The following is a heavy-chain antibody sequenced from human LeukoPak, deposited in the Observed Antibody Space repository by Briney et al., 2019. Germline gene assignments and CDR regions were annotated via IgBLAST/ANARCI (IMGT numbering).Heavy chain of an antibody. D-gene: IGHD6-19*01. V-gene: IGHV3-30-3*01. Sequence: GGSLRLSCAASGFTFSSYAMHWVRQAPGKGLEWVAVISYDGSNKYYADSVKGRFTISRDNSKNTLYLQMNSLRAEDTAVCYCARDPTVAGYFDYWGQGTLVTVSS. J-gene: IGHJ4*02. CDR3: ARDPTVAGYFDY. CDR1: GFTFSSYA. CDR2: ISYDGSNK.